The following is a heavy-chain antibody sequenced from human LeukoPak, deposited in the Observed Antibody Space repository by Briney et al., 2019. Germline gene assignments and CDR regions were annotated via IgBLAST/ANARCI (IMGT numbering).Heavy chain of an antibody. D-gene: IGHD5-18*01. Sequence: SETLSLTCAVYGGSFSGYYWSWIRQPPGKGLEWIGEINHSGSTNYNPSLKSRVTISVDTSKNQFSLKLSSVTAADTAVYYCARDTAMFSHDAFDIWGQGTMVTVSS. CDR1: GGSFSGYY. V-gene: IGHV4-34*01. CDR2: INHSGST. CDR3: ARDTAMFSHDAFDI. J-gene: IGHJ3*02.